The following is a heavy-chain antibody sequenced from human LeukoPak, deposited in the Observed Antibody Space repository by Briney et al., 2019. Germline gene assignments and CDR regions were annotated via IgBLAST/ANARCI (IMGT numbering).Heavy chain of an antibody. D-gene: IGHD3-10*01. V-gene: IGHV3-21*01. J-gene: IGHJ3*02. CDR2: ISDTGSYI. CDR1: GFAFSTYA. CDR3: AREANEYGSGSYYKTGNDAFDI. Sequence: GGSLRLSCAASGFAFSTYAMNWVRQAPGKGLEWVSFISDTGSYIYYADSLKGRFTISRDNAKNTLYLQMNSLRAEDTAVYYCAREANEYGSGSYYKTGNDAFDIWGQGTMVTVSS.